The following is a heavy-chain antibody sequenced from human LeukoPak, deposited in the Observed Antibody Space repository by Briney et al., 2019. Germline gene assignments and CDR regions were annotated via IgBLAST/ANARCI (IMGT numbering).Heavy chain of an antibody. V-gene: IGHV4-39*01. CDR1: GGSISSSSYY. J-gene: IGHJ4*02. CDR3: ARRVIYGGNSDFDY. CDR2: IYYSGST. Sequence: PSETPSLTCTVSGGSISSSSYYWGWIRQPPGKGLEWIGSIYYSGSTYYNPSLKSRVTISVDTSKNQFSLKLSSVTAADTAVYYCARRVIYGGNSDFDYWGQGTLVTVSS. D-gene: IGHD4-23*01.